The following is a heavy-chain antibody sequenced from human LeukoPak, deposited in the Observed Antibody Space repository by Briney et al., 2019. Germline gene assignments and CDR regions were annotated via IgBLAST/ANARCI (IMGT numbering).Heavy chain of an antibody. D-gene: IGHD2-2*01. J-gene: IGHJ4*02. Sequence: PGGSLRLSCTASGSAFNEHGTSWGRQVPGKGLGWVSGIYWSGGSTGYADPLRGRFTISRDNPKNSLYLQMDSLRAEDTALYYCARAPITSPFYFDYWGQGTLVTVSS. CDR2: IYWSGGST. CDR1: GSAFNEHG. CDR3: ARAPITSPFYFDY. V-gene: IGHV3-20*04.